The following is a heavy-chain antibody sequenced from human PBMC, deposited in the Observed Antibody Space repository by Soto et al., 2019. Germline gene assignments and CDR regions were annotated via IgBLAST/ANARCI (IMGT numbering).Heavy chain of an antibody. V-gene: IGHV4-31*03. J-gene: IGHJ4*02. CDR3: ARDTVTMVRGVNWVYFDY. D-gene: IGHD3-10*01. CDR2: IYYSGST. CDR1: GGSISSGGYY. Sequence: QVQLQESGPGLVKPSQTLSLTCTVSGGSISSGGYYWSWIRQHPGKGLEWIGYIYYSGSTYYNPYXKSRVTIAVDXXNXQFXLKLSSVTAADTAVYYCARDTVTMVRGVNWVYFDYWGQGTLVTVSS.